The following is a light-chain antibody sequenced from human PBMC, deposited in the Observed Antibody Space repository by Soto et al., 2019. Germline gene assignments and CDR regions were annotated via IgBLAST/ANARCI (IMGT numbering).Light chain of an antibody. CDR3: QKRSNPPLT. CDR2: DAS. Sequence: EIVLTQSPATLSLSPGERATLSCRASQSVRSYLAWYQQKPGQAPRLLIYDASNRATGIPARFSGSGSGTDFTITISSLEPEDFAVYYWQKRSNPPLTFGGGTKVEIK. CDR1: QSVRSY. V-gene: IGKV3-11*01. J-gene: IGKJ4*01.